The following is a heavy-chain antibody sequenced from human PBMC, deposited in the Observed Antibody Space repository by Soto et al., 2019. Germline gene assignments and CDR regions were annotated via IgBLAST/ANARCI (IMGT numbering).Heavy chain of an antibody. V-gene: IGHV3-15*01. CDR2: IKSKTDGGTT. CDR1: GFTFSNAW. D-gene: IGHD3-22*01. CDR3: GSGYFGVDY. J-gene: IGHJ4*02. Sequence: GGSLSLSCAASGFTFSNAWMSWVRQAPGKGLEWVGRIKSKTDGGTTDYAAPVKGRFTISRDDSKNTLYLQVNSLKTEDTAVYYCGSGYFGVDYWGQGTLVTVSS.